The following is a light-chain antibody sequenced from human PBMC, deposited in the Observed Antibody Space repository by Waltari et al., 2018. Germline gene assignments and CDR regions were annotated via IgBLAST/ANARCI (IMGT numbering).Light chain of an antibody. J-gene: IGLJ2*01. CDR2: EGS. CDR1: SSDVGSYNL. CDR3: CSYAGSSTFEV. V-gene: IGLV2-23*03. Sequence: QSALTQPASVSGSPGQSITISCTGTSSDVGSYNLVSWYQQHPDKAPKLMIYEGSKRPSGVSNRFSGSKSGNTASLRISGLQAEDEADYYCCSYAGSSTFEVFGGGTKLTVL.